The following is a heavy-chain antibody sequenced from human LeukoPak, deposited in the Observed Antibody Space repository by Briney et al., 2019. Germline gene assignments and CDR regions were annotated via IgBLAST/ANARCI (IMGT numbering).Heavy chain of an antibody. CDR2: INPNSGGT. CDR1: GYTFTGYY. Sequence: ASVKVSCKASGYTFTGYYMHWVRQAPGQGLEWMGWINPNSGGTNYAQKFQGRVTMTRDTSISTAYMELSRLRSDDTAVYYCARLDLRLGELSLAFDYWGQGTLVTVSS. J-gene: IGHJ4*02. V-gene: IGHV1-2*02. D-gene: IGHD3-16*02. CDR3: ARLDLRLGELSLAFDY.